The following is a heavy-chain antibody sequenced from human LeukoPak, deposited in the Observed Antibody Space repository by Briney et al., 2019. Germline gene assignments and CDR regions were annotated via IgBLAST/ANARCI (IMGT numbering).Heavy chain of an antibody. Sequence: GASVKVSCKASGYTFTSYDINWVRQATGQGLEWMGWMNPNSGNTGYAQKFQGRVTMTRNTSISTAYMELSSLRAEDTAVYYCARSDSSGYLLGFDYWGQGTLVTVSS. V-gene: IGHV1-8*01. D-gene: IGHD3-22*01. CDR2: MNPNSGNT. CDR1: GYTFTSYD. CDR3: ARSDSSGYLLGFDY. J-gene: IGHJ4*02.